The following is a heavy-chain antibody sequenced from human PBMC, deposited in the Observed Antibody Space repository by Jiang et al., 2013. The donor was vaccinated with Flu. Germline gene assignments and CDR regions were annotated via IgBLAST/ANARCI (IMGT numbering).Heavy chain of an antibody. J-gene: IGHJ5*02. CDR1: GFTFSSYG. V-gene: IGHV3-33*01. Sequence: SCAASGFTFSSYGMHWVRQAPGKGLEWVAVIWYDGSNKYYADSVKGRFTISRDNSKNTLYLQMNSLRAEDTAVYYCARDPYAYYYDSSGPNWFDPWGQGTLVTVSS. CDR2: IWYDGSNK. CDR3: ARDPYAYYYDSSGPNWFDP. D-gene: IGHD3-22*01.